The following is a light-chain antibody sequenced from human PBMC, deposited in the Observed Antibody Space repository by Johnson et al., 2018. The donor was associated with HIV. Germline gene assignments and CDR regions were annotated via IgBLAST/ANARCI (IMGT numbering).Light chain of an antibody. Sequence: QSVLTQPPSVSAAPGQKVTISCSGSSSNIGNNYVSWYQQLPGTAPTLLIYENNKRPSGIPDRFSGSKSGTSATLDITGLQTGDEADYYCGTWDSSLSAVFGTGTKVTVL. CDR3: GTWDSSLSAV. CDR1: SSNIGNNY. CDR2: ENN. V-gene: IGLV1-51*02. J-gene: IGLJ1*01.